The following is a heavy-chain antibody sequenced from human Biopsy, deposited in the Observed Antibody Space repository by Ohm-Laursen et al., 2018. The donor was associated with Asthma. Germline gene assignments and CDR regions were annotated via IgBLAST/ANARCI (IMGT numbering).Heavy chain of an antibody. CDR1: GFNFHNYG. CDR2: ILFDGRKI. J-gene: IGHJ4*02. D-gene: IGHD6-13*01. V-gene: IGHV3-30*18. CDR3: AKDRVAGRSYYFDY. Sequence: SLRLSCTASGFNFHNYGMNWVRRAPGKGLEWVAQILFDGRKINYPDSVKGRFTISRDNSKNMVYLQMNSLRHEDTAVYYCAKDRVAGRSYYFDYWGQGSLVSVSS.